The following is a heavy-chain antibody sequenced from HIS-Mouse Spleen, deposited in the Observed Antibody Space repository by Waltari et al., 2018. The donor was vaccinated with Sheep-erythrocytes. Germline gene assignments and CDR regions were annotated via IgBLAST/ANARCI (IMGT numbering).Heavy chain of an antibody. J-gene: IGHJ6*02. CDR3: AKDSPQKEIYSNYDYYYGMDV. V-gene: IGHV3-30*18. Sequence: QVQLVESGGGVVQPGRSLRLSCAASGFTFSSYGMHWVRQAPGQGLEWVAVISNDGSNKYYADSVKGRFTISRDNSKNTLYLQMNSLRAEDTAVYYCAKDSPQKEIYSNYDYYYGMDVWGQGTTVTVSS. CDR2: ISNDGSNK. D-gene: IGHD4-4*01. CDR1: GFTFSSYG.